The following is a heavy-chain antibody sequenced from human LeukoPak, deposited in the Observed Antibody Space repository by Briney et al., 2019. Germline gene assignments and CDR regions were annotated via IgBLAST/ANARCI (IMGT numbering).Heavy chain of an antibody. CDR2: IYNIVST. V-gene: IGHV4-4*07. CDR3: ARSAFLVTAPGLYYFDY. Sequence: SETLSLTCTVSGGSISSYYRSWIRQPDEKGLEWVGHIYNIVSTNYNPSLKGRVTMSVATSKNQFSLHLSSVTAADTAVYYCARSAFLVTAPGLYYFDYWGQGTLVAVSS. CDR1: GGSISSYY. J-gene: IGHJ4*02. D-gene: IGHD6-13*01.